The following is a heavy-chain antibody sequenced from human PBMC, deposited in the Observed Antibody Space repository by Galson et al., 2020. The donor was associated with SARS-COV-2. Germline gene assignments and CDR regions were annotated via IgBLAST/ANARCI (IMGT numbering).Heavy chain of an antibody. CDR3: ARDGLAVGAIDY. V-gene: IGHV3-30*03. Sequence: GESLKISCAASGFTFSSYGMHWVRQAPGKGLEWVAVISYDGSKTYYADSVKGRFTISRDNSKNTLYLQMNSLRAEDTAVYYCARDGLAVGAIDYWGQEPWSPSPQ. CDR2: ISYDGSKT. CDR1: GFTFSSYG. J-gene: IGHJ4*01. D-gene: IGHD6-19*01.